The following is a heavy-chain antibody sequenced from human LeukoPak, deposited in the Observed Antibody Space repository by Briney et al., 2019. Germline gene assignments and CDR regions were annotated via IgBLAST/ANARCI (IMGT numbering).Heavy chain of an antibody. CDR1: GFTFSSYA. CDR2: ISGSGGST. D-gene: IGHD3-10*01. Sequence: PGGSLRLSCAASGFTFSSYAMSWVRQAPGKGLEWVSAISGSGGSTYYADSVKGRFTISRDNSKNTLYLQMNSLRAEDTAVYYCAKDSSGSGNYYNPFAYWGQGTLVTVSS. J-gene: IGHJ4*02. V-gene: IGHV3-23*01. CDR3: AKDSSGSGNYYNPFAY.